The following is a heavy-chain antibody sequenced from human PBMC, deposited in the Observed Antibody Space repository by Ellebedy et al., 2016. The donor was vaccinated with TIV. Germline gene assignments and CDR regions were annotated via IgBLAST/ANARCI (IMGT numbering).Heavy chain of an antibody. V-gene: IGHV4-59*01. CDR3: ARSPSHTWSYDFDS. D-gene: IGHD2-8*02. CDR2: ITFIGDT. CDR1: GGSINSDF. J-gene: IGHJ4*02. Sequence: MPSETLSLTCTVSGGSINSDFWSWIRQTPGKGLEWIGYITFIGDTNYNPSLSRRVVISVARSKNQCSRKLKYVTAADTAVYFRARSPSHTWSYDFDSWGQGTRVTVSS.